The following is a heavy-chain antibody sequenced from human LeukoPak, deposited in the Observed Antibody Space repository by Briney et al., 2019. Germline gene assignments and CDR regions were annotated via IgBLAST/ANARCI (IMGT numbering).Heavy chain of an antibody. J-gene: IGHJ4*02. D-gene: IGHD3-22*01. Sequence: ASVEVSCKASGYTFTSYGISWVRRAPGQGLEWMGWISAYNGNTNYAQKLQGRVTMTTDTSTSTAYMELRSLRSDDTAVYYCAREGYYYDSSGFTNPPDYWGQGTLVTVSS. CDR1: GYTFTSYG. CDR2: ISAYNGNT. CDR3: AREGYYYDSSGFTNPPDY. V-gene: IGHV1-18*01.